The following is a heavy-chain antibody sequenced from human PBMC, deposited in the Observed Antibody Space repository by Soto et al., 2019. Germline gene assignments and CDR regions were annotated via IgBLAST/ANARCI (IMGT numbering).Heavy chain of an antibody. D-gene: IGHD3-16*01. CDR3: AREGQSWGAYYFDY. CDR2: IYSGGST. J-gene: IGHJ4*02. CDR1: GFTVSSNY. Sequence: EVQLVESGGGLVQPGGSLRLSCAASGFTVSSNYMSWVRQAPGKGLEWVSVIYSGGSTYYADSVKGRFTISRHNSKNALYLQMNSLRAEDTAVYYCAREGQSWGAYYFDYWGQGTLVTVSS. V-gene: IGHV3-53*04.